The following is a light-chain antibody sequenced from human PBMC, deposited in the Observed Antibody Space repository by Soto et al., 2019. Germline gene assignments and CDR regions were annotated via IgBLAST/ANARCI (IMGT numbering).Light chain of an antibody. CDR1: QTIHKN. Sequence: EIMLTQSPATLSVSPGEGATLSCRASQTIHKNLVWYQQKPGQAPRLLIYGASTRASGVPDRFSGSGSGTEFTLTINNLQPEDFAVYYCQQSNDWLPGLSFGPGTKVEI. CDR2: GAS. V-gene: IGKV3-15*01. J-gene: IGKJ3*01. CDR3: QQSNDWLPGLS.